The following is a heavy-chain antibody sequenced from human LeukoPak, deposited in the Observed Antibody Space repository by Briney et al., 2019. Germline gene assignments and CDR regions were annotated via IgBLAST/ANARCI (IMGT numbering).Heavy chain of an antibody. CDR3: ARIGGINEGIQLWPLDY. CDR2: INHSGST. V-gene: IGHV4-34*01. Sequence: SETLSLICAVYGGSFSGYYWSWIRQPPGKGLEWIGEINHSGSTNYNPSLKSRVTISVDTSKNQFSLKLSSVTAADTAVYYCARIGGINEGIQLWPLDYWDQGTLVTVSS. CDR1: GGSFSGYY. J-gene: IGHJ4*02. D-gene: IGHD5-18*01.